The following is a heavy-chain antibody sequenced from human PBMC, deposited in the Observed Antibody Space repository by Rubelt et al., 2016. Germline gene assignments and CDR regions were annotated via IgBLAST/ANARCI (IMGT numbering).Heavy chain of an antibody. D-gene: IGHD3-10*01. J-gene: IGHJ4*02. CDR1: GGSISSSNYY. CDR2: IYFSGST. Sequence: QLQLQESGPGLVKPSETLSLTCSVSGGSISSSNYYWGWIRQPPGKGLEWIGSIYFSGSTYYSPSLKSRVTMSVDTSKNHFSRMLSSVTAADTAVYYCASGLKLRGVPSPYFDSWGQGTLVTVSA. CDR3: ASGLKLRGVPSPYFDS. V-gene: IGHV4-39*02.